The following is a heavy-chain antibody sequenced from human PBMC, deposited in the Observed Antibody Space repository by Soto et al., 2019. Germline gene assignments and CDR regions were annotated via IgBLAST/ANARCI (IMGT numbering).Heavy chain of an antibody. Sequence: ASVKVSCKASGGTFSSYAISWVRQAPGQGLEWMGGIIPIFGTANYAQKFQGRVTITADESTSTAYIELSSLRSEDTAVYYCARDYYDSSGYRDAFDIWGQGTMVTVSS. CDR2: IIPIFGTA. CDR1: GGTFSSYA. CDR3: ARDYYDSSGYRDAFDI. J-gene: IGHJ3*02. D-gene: IGHD3-22*01. V-gene: IGHV1-69*13.